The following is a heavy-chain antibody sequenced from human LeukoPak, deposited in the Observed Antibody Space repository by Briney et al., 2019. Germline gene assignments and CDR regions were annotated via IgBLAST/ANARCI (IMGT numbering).Heavy chain of an antibody. CDR1: GGSISSGGYY. D-gene: IGHD2/OR15-2a*01. V-gene: IGHV4-61*08. CDR3: AGHHPRNTVDF. CDR2: ISDVGSI. J-gene: IGHJ4*02. Sequence: SETLSLTCTVSGGSISSGGYYWSWIRQPPGKGLEWIAYISDVGSINYNPSLKSRVTISLDTSKNQFSLKLSSVTAADTAVYYCAGHHPRNTVDFWGQGTLVTVSS.